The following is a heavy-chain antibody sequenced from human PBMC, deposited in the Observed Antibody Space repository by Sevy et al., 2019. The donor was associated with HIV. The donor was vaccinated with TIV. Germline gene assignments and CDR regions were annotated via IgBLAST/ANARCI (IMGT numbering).Heavy chain of an antibody. D-gene: IGHD4-17*01. CDR3: AGDPRVGDSHYYGMDV. Sequence: GGSLRLSCAASGFTFSNYGMHWVRQAPGKGLEWVAVIWNDGSNKNYADSVKGRFTISRDNSKNTLYLQMNSLRAEDTAVYYCAGDPRVGDSHYYGMDVWGQGTTVTVSS. V-gene: IGHV3-33*01. CDR2: IWNDGSNK. CDR1: GFTFSNYG. J-gene: IGHJ6*02.